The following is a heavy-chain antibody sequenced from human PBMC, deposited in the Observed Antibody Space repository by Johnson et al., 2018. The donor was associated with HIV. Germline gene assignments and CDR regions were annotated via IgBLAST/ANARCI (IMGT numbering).Heavy chain of an antibody. CDR3: ARVGAGHISGPDMVFDV. CDR1: GFMFDEYG. V-gene: IGHV3-20*04. Sequence: VQLVESGGGVFRPGQSLRLSCEGFGFMFDEYGLSWVRQAPGKGLEWVSGINWNGGSTGYADSVKGRFTISRDNATNSLYLQMNSLRAEDTALYYCARVGAGHISGPDMVFDVWGQGTMVTVSS. J-gene: IGHJ3*01. CDR2: INWNGGST. D-gene: IGHD6-19*01.